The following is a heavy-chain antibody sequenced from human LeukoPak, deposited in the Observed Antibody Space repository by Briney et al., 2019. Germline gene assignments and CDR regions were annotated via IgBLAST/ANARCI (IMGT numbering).Heavy chain of an antibody. CDR2: LYSGGGT. D-gene: IGHD5-18*01. CDR3: ARDGSGGYRNRGVFDI. J-gene: IGHJ3*02. CDR1: GFTVSNNY. V-gene: IGHV3-53*01. Sequence: SGGSLRLSCAASGFTVSNNYINWVRQAPGKGLEWVSVLYSGGGTYYADSVKGRFTISSDNSKNTLYLQMNNLRVEDTAVYYCARDGSGGYRNRGVFDIWGQGTMVTVSS.